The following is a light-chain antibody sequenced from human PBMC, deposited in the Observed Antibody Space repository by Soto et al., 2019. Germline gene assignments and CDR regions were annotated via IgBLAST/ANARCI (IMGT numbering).Light chain of an antibody. CDR2: AAS. J-gene: IGKJ1*01. CDR3: QQSYSTPRT. V-gene: IGKV1-39*01. CDR1: QSISSY. Sequence: DIQMTQSPSSLSASVGDRVTITCRASQSISSYLNWYQQKPGKDPKLLIYAASSLQSGVPSRFGGSESGTDFTLTIRSLQPDDFATYDCQQSYSTPRTFGQATKVEIK.